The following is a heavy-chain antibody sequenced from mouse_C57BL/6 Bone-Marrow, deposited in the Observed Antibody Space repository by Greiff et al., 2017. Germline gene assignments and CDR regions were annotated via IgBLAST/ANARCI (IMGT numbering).Heavy chain of an antibody. CDR1: GYTFTDYY. D-gene: IGHD1-1*01. J-gene: IGHJ2*01. Sequence: QVQLQQSGAELVRPGASVKLSCKASGYTFTDYYINWVKQRPGQGLEWIARIYPGSGNTYYNEKFKGKATLTAEKSSSTAYMQLSSLTSEDSAVYFCARARGIITTVVDYWGQGTTLTVSS. V-gene: IGHV1-76*01. CDR3: ARARGIITTVVDY. CDR2: IYPGSGNT.